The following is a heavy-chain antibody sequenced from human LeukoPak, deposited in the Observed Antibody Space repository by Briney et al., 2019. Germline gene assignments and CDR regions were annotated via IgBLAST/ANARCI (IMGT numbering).Heavy chain of an antibody. Sequence: GGSLRLSCAASGFTFSSYAMSWVRQAPGKGLEWVSAISGSGGSTYYADSVKGRFTISRDNSKNTLYLQMNSLRAEDTAVYYCAKDRESYYYYESSSPFDYWGQGTLVTVSS. CDR3: AKDRESYYYYESSSPFDY. CDR2: ISGSGGST. D-gene: IGHD3-22*01. J-gene: IGHJ4*02. CDR1: GFTFSSYA. V-gene: IGHV3-23*01.